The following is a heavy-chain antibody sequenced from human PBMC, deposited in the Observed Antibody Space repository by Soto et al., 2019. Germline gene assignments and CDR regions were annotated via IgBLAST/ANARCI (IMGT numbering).Heavy chain of an antibody. J-gene: IGHJ6*02. D-gene: IGHD4-4*01. V-gene: IGHV3-74*01. CDR1: GFTFSSYW. CDR3: ARGNSLDV. Sequence: GGSLRLSCAASGFTFSSYWMHWVRQAPGKGLVCVSRINGDGSSTYYADSVKGRFTISRDNAKNTLYLQMNSLRAEDTALYYCARGNSLDVWGQGTTVTVSS. CDR2: INGDGSST.